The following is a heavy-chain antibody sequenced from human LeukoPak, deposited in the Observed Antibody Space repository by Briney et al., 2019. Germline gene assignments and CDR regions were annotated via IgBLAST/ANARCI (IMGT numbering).Heavy chain of an antibody. J-gene: IGHJ4*02. D-gene: IGHD1-26*01. CDR3: AKTQLVGSYHPPGY. Sequence: GGSLRLFCAASGFTFSNYGMHWVRQAPGKGLEWVAFIRYDGSNKYYADSVKGRFAISRDNSKNTLYLQMNSLRAEDTAVYYCAKTQLVGSYHPPGYCGQGTLVTVSS. V-gene: IGHV3-30*02. CDR1: GFTFSNYG. CDR2: IRYDGSNK.